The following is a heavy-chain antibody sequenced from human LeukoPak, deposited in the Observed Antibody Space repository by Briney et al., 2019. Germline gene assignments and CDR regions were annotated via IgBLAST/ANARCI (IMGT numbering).Heavy chain of an antibody. CDR3: ARGRQLERQGDLFDY. V-gene: IGHV1-2*04. CDR2: INPNSGGT. D-gene: IGHD1-1*01. CDR1: GYTFTGYY. J-gene: IGHJ4*02. Sequence: ASVKVSCKASGYTFTGYYMHWVRQAPGQGLEWMGWINPNSGGTNCAQKFQGWVTMTRDTSISTAYMELSRLRSDDTAVYYCARGRQLERQGDLFDYWGQGTLVTVSS.